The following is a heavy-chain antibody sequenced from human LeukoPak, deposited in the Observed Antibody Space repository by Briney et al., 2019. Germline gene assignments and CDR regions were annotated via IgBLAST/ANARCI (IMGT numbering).Heavy chain of an antibody. CDR3: ARDNSVEDTAWWFDP. D-gene: IGHD4-23*01. Sequence: ASVKVSCKASGYTFTVYYMHWVRQAPGQGREWMGIINPSGGSTSYAQKFQGRVTMTRDTSTSTVHMELGSLRSEDTAVYYCARDNSVEDTAWWFDPWGQGTLVTVSS. V-gene: IGHV1-46*01. CDR2: INPSGGST. J-gene: IGHJ5*02. CDR1: GYTFTVYY.